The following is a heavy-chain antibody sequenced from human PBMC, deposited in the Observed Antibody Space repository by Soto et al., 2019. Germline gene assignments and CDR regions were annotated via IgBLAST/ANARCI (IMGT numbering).Heavy chain of an antibody. D-gene: IGHD3-16*01. CDR1: GYTFTSYY. V-gene: IGHV1-46*01. J-gene: IGHJ6*02. CDR3: ARDGARQYGMDV. CDR2: INPSGGST. Sequence: QVQLVQSGAEVKKPGSSVKVSCKASGYTFTSYYMHWVRQAPGQGLEWMGIINPSGGSTSYAQKFQGRVTMTRDTSTSTVYMELSSLRSEDTAVYYCARDGARQYGMDVWGQGTTVTVSS.